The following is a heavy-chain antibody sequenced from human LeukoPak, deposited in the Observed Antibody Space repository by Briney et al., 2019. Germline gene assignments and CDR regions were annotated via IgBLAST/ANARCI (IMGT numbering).Heavy chain of an antibody. Sequence: SSETLSLTCAVSGGSISSGGYSWSWLRQPPGKGVEWIGYIYHSGSTYYNPSLKSRVTISVDRSKNQFSLKLSSVTAADTAVYYCARVRGYSYRFDYWGQGTLVTVSS. J-gene: IGHJ4*02. CDR1: GGSISSGGYS. D-gene: IGHD5-18*01. V-gene: IGHV4-30-2*01. CDR2: IYHSGST. CDR3: ARVRGYSYRFDY.